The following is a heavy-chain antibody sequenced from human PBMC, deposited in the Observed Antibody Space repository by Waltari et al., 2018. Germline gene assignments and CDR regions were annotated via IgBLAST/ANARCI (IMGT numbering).Heavy chain of an antibody. J-gene: IGHJ4*01. CDR2: ISSGASTI. D-gene: IGHD1-26*01. V-gene: IGHV3-48*03. CDR3: ARGEGGANEY. CDR1: GSTLRNYE. Sequence: EVQLVESGGGLVQPGGSRRRVCAAAGSTLRNYEMNWFRQAAGKGLEWGSYISSGASTIFYADSVKGRFTISRDNAKNSVYLEMNSLRADDTAIYYCARGEGGANEYWGQGTLVTVSS.